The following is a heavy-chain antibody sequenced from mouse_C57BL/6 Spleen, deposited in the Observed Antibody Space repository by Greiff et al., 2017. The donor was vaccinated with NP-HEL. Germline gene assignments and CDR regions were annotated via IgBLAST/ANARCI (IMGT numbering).Heavy chain of an antibody. J-gene: IGHJ3*01. D-gene: IGHD3-3*01. CDR3: ANGDGAWFGY. Sequence: QVQLKQSGPELVKPGASVKLSCKASGYAFSSSWMNWVKQRPGKGLEWIGRIYPGDGDTNYNGKLKGQATLTADKSSSTAYMQLSSLTSEDSGFYFCANGDGAWFGYWGQGTLVNGSA. CDR1: GYAFSSSW. V-gene: IGHV1-82*01. CDR2: IYPGDGDT.